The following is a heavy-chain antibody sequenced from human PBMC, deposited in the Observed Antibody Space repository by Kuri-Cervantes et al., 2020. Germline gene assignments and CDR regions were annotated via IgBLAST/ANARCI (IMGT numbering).Heavy chain of an antibody. CDR1: GGSLSSYY. D-gene: IGHD4-17*01. V-gene: IGHV4-59*01. CDR2: IYYSGST. Sequence: SETLSLTCTVSGGSLSSYYWSWIRQPPGKGLEWIGYIYYSGSTNYNPSLKSRVTISVDTSKNQFSLKLSSVTAADTAVYYCARVTLSIDYGDLDAFDIWGQGTMVTVSS. J-gene: IGHJ3*02. CDR3: ARVTLSIDYGDLDAFDI.